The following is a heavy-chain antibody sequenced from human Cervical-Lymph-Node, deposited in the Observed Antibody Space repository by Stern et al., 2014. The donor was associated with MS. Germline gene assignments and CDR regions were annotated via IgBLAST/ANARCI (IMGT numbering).Heavy chain of an antibody. CDR2: MNPDRGDT. V-gene: IGHV1-8*01. CDR1: GYTFTSDD. CDR3: TNAWDS. J-gene: IGHJ4*02. Sequence: VQLVESGAEVKKPGASVKVSCKTSGYTFTSDDINWVRQASGQGLEWMGWMNPDRGDTGYAQKFQGRLTITRDTSISTAYMELTSLRSENTAVYYCTNAWDSWGQGTLVIVSS.